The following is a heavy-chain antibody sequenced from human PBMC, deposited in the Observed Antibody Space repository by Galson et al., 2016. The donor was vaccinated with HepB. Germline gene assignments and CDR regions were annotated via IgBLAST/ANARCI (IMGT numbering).Heavy chain of an antibody. CDR1: GFIFSDYY. CDR3: TRDLATVADTWFDP. V-gene: IGHV3-74*01. D-gene: IGHD6-19*01. J-gene: IGHJ5*02. Sequence: SLRLSCAASGFIFSDYYMHWVRQGSGRGLMWVSRISSDGNTTTYADSVKGRFTISRDNAKNTLYLQMNSLRAEDTAMYFCTRDLATVADTWFDPWGQGTLVTVSS. CDR2: ISSDGNTT.